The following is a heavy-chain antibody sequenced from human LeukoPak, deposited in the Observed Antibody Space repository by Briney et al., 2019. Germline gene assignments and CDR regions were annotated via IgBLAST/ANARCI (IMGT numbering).Heavy chain of an antibody. D-gene: IGHD5-24*01. Sequence: SGKVSCKASGGTFSSYAISWVRQAPGQGLEWMGGIIPIFGTANYAQKFQGRVTITADESTSTAYMELSSLRSEDTAVYYCATRNRWLQPYYFDFWGQGTLVTVSS. CDR2: IIPIFGTA. J-gene: IGHJ4*02. V-gene: IGHV1-69*01. CDR1: GGTFSSYA. CDR3: ATRNRWLQPYYFDF.